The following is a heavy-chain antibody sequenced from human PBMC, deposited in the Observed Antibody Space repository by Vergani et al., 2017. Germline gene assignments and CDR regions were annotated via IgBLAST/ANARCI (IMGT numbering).Heavy chain of an antibody. J-gene: IGHJ5*02. CDR2: IYYSGRT. V-gene: IGHV4-39*01. CDR3: ARRKGYCSGGSCPNWFDP. D-gene: IGHD2-15*01. Sequence: QLQLQESGPGLVKPSETLSLTCTVSGGSISSSSYYWGWIRQPPGKGLVWIGSIYYSGRTYYNPSLKSRVTISVDTSKNQFSLKLSSVTAADTAVYYCARRKGYCSGGSCPNWFDPWGQGTLVTVSS. CDR1: GGSISSSSYY.